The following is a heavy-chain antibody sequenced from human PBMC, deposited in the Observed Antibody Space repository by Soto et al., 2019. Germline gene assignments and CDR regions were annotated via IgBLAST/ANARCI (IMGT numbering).Heavy chain of an antibody. J-gene: IGHJ4*02. CDR3: AKERLARGFDY. CDR1: GFTFSNYA. Sequence: EVQLLDSGGGLVQPGGSLRLSCEASGFTFSNYAMNWVRQAPGKGLEWVLGISGGGDNTYYADSVKGRFTISRDNSKNTVFLKMNSLRAEDTAVYYCAKERLARGFDYWGKGTLVTVSS. V-gene: IGHV3-23*01. CDR2: ISGGGDNT.